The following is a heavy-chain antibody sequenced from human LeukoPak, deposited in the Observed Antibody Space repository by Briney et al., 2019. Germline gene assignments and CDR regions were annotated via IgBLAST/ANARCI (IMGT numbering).Heavy chain of an antibody. CDR2: INHSGSA. Sequence: PSESLSLTCAVSGVSVSSTNSGSWVRQSPGKGLEWSGEINHSGSANYNPSLRSRVTMSLDKSKNQFSLKLSSVTAADTAVYYCARVDPPRRLDYWGQGTLVTVSS. D-gene: IGHD2-21*02. J-gene: IGHJ4*02. CDR1: GVSVSSTNS. V-gene: IGHV4-4*02. CDR3: ARVDPPRRLDY.